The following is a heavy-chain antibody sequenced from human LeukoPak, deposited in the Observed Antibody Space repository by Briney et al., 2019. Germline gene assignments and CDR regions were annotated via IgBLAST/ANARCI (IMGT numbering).Heavy chain of an antibody. Sequence: SETLSLTCTVSGGSISSSSYYWGWIRQPPGKGLEWIGSIYYSGSTYYNPSLKSRVTISVDTSKNQFSLKLSSVTAADTAVYYCARQGRHPNFIVVVPAASNWFDPWGQGTLVTVSS. V-gene: IGHV4-39*01. J-gene: IGHJ5*02. CDR3: ARQGRHPNFIVVVPAASNWFDP. CDR2: IYYSGST. D-gene: IGHD2-2*01. CDR1: GGSISSSSYY.